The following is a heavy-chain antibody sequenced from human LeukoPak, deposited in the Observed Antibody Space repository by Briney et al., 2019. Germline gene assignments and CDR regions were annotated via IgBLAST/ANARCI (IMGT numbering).Heavy chain of an antibody. CDR1: GFTFSSYW. CDR2: IKQDGSEE. V-gene: IGHV3-7*01. D-gene: IGHD2-21*01. J-gene: IGHJ5*02. Sequence: GGSLRLPCAASGFTFSSYWMSWVRQAPGKGLEWVANIKQDGSEEYYVDSVKGRFTIFRDNAKNSLYLQMNGLRAEDTALYYCARDGDSALFGWFDPWGQGTLVTVSS. CDR3: ARDGDSALFGWFDP.